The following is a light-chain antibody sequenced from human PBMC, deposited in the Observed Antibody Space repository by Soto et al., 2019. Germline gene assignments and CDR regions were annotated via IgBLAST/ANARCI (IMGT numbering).Light chain of an antibody. Sequence: DIQMTQSPSTLSASVGDRVTITCRASQSISSWLAWYQQKPGKHPKLLIYKASTLEGGVPSRFRGSGSGTEFTLTIDSLQPDDFATYFCQQYNTYWTFGQGTKLEIK. CDR1: QSISSW. J-gene: IGKJ1*01. CDR2: KAS. CDR3: QQYNTYWT. V-gene: IGKV1-5*03.